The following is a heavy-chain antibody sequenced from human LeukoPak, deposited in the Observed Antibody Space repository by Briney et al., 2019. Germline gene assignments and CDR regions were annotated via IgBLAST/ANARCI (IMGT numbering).Heavy chain of an antibody. V-gene: IGHV3-30*18. J-gene: IGHJ3*02. CDR1: GFTFSSYG. CDR3: AKDNGGYSYGFDAFDI. CDR2: ISYDGSNK. D-gene: IGHD5-18*01. Sequence: GGSLRLSCAASGFTFSSYGMHWVRQAPGKGLEWVAVISYDGSNKYYADSVKGRFTISRDNSKNTLYLQMNSLRAEDTAVYYCAKDNGGYSYGFDAFDIWGQGTMVTVSS.